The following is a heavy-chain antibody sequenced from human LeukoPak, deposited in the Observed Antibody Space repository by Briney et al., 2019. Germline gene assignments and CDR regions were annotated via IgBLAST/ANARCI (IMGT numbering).Heavy chain of an antibody. V-gene: IGHV3-23*01. Sequence: PGWSLRLSCAASGFTFSGSAMSWVRQAPGKGLEWVSGISIGGDYTYYADSVKGRFTISRDNSKNTLSLQMSNLRAEDTAIYYCAKLHSATITADFDHWGQGTLVTVSS. D-gene: IGHD1-14*01. CDR1: GFTFSGSA. CDR2: ISIGGDYT. CDR3: AKLHSATITADFDH. J-gene: IGHJ4*02.